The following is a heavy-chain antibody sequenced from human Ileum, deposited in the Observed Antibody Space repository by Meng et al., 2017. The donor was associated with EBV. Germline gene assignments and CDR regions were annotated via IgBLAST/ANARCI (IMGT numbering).Heavy chain of an antibody. J-gene: IGHJ4*02. CDR2: IYHSGIT. CDR3: ARDPTGGEDHQRV. V-gene: IGHV4-4*03. CDR1: GGSTSSSNW. Sequence: QVAAQGLVKPPGPLSLTCAVPGGSTSSSNWWSWVRQPPGKGLEWIGKIYHSGITIYNPSLKSRVTMSVDNSKNQFSLKLNSMTAADTAVYYCARDPTGGEDHQRVWGQGTLVTVSS. D-gene: IGHD1-14*01.